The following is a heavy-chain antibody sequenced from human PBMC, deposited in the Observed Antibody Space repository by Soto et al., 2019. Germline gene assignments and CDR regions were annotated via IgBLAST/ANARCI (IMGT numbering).Heavy chain of an antibody. J-gene: IGHJ4*02. Sequence: EVRLVESGGDLVKSGGSLRLSCVGSGFLFRNYEMNCVRQAPGKGLEWLAHISTTGGHVSESNSVKVRVTISTDNTKLTAYLQMNRLRPEATGVYYCVRQPHWARPFEYWGEGTLVNVSS. CDR3: VRQPHWARPFEY. V-gene: IGHV3-48*03. CDR1: GFLFRNYE. D-gene: IGHD7-27*01. CDR2: ISTTGGHV.